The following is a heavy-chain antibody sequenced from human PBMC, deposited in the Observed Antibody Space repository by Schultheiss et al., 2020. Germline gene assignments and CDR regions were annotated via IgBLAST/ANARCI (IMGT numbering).Heavy chain of an antibody. CDR3: ARVLQSVGIDY. V-gene: IGHV4-59*10. CDR2: IYTSGST. J-gene: IGHJ4*02. CDR1: GGSFSGYY. D-gene: IGHD2/OR15-2a*01. Sequence: SETLSLTCAVYGGSFSGYYWSWIRQPAGKGLEWIGRIYTSGSTNYNPSLKSRVTMSVDTSKNQFSLRLSSVTPADTAVYYCARVLQSVGIDYWGQGSLVNGYS.